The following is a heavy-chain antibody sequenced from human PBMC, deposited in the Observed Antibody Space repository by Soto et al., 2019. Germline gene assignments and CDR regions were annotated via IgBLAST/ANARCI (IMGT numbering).Heavy chain of an antibody. CDR2: IYYSGST. Sequence: SETLSLTCTVSGGSISSYYWSWIRQPPGKGLEWIGYIYYSGSTNYNPSLKSRVTISVDTSKNQFSLKLSSVTAADTAVYYCARVHRDSPVVGFFDYLGQGNLVTVSS. CDR1: GGSISSYY. J-gene: IGHJ4*02. V-gene: IGHV4-59*01. D-gene: IGHD2-15*01. CDR3: ARVHRDSPVVGFFDY.